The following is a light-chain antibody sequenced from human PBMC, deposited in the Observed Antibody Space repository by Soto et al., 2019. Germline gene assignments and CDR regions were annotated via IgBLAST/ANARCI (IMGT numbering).Light chain of an antibody. V-gene: IGKV1-5*03. CDR1: QSISSW. CDR3: QQYKSLYT. J-gene: IGKJ2*01. CDR2: KAS. Sequence: DIQMTQSPSTLSASVGDRVTITCRARQSISSWLAWYQQKPGKAPKLLIYKASSLESGVPSRLSGSRSGTEFTLTISSLQPDDFATYYCQQYKSLYTFGQGTKLEIK.